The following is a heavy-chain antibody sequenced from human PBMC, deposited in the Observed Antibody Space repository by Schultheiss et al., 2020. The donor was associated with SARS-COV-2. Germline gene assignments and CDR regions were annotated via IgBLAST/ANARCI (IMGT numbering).Heavy chain of an antibody. CDR1: GYTFTGYY. V-gene: IGHV1-69*13. J-gene: IGHJ4*02. D-gene: IGHD6-13*01. Sequence: SVKVSCKASGYTFTGYYMHWVRQAPGQGLEWMGGIIPIFGTANYAQKFQGRVTITADESTSTAYMELTSLTSADTAVYYCATYPRGIALADWGQGTLVTVSS. CDR2: IIPIFGTA. CDR3: ATYPRGIALAD.